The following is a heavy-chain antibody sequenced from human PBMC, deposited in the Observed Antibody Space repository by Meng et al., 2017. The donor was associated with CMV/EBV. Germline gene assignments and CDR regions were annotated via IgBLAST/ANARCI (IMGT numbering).Heavy chain of an antibody. J-gene: IGHJ4*02. CDR3: ARVLGLRLTGGFDY. CDR2: IRSKANSYAT. V-gene: IGHV3-73*01. Sequence: GGSLRLSCAASGFTFSGSAMHWVRQASGKGLEWVGRIRSKANSYATAYAASVKGRFTISRDDSKNTAYLQMNSLKTEDTAVYYCARVLGLRLTGGFDYWGQGTLVTVSS. CDR1: GFTFSGSA. D-gene: IGHD3-9*01.